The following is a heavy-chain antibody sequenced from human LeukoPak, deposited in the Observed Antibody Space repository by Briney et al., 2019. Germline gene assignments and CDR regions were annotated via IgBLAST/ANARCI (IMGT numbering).Heavy chain of an antibody. Sequence: KTGGSLRLSCAASGFTFSSYSMNWVRQAPGKGLEWVSSISSSSSYIYYADSVKGRFTISRDNAKNSLYLQMNSLRAEDTAVYYCARAITIFASRGLGYFDYWGQGTLVTVSS. CDR3: ARAITIFASRGLGYFDY. J-gene: IGHJ4*02. CDR1: GFTFSSYS. CDR2: ISSSSSYI. V-gene: IGHV3-21*01. D-gene: IGHD3-3*01.